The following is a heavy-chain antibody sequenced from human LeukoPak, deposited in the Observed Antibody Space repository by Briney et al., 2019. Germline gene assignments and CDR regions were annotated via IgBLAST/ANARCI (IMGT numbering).Heavy chain of an antibody. V-gene: IGHV4-39*01. CDR2: IYYSGST. CDR3: ARPDDGAFDF. Sequence: SETLSLTCTVSGGSISSSSYYWGWIRQPPGKGLEWIGNIYYSGSTYYNPSHKNRVTISLDTSKNQFSLKLSSVTAADTAVYYCARPDDGAFDFWGQGTMVTVST. CDR1: GGSISSSSYY. D-gene: IGHD5-24*01. J-gene: IGHJ3*01.